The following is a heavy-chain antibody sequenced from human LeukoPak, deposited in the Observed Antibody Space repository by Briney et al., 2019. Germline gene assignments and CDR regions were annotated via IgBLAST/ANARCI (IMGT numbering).Heavy chain of an antibody. Sequence: GGSLRLSCAASGFTFDDYAMHWVRQAPGKGLEWVSGISWNSGSIGYADSVKGRFTISRDNAKNSLYLQMNSLRAEDTALYYCAKGDYDSSGYLLYWGQGTLVTVSS. V-gene: IGHV3-9*01. CDR2: ISWNSGSI. CDR3: AKGDYDSSGYLLY. D-gene: IGHD3-22*01. J-gene: IGHJ4*02. CDR1: GFTFDDYA.